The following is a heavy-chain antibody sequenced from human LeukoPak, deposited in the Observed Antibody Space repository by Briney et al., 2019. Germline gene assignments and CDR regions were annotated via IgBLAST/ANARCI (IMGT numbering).Heavy chain of an antibody. Sequence: GGSLRLSCTASGFTLSGSHMHWVRQAPGKGLEWVGHIRRNYETAYVASVKGRFTISRDDSKNMAYLHMNSLRSEDTAFYFCARQTNSCHDYWGQGTLVTVSS. J-gene: IGHJ4*02. CDR2: IRRNYET. CDR1: GFTLSGSH. D-gene: IGHD2-2*01. CDR3: ARQTNSCHDY. V-gene: IGHV3-73*01.